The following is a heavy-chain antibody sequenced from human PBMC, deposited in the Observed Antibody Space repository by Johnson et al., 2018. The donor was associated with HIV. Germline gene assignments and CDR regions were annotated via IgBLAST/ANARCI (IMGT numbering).Heavy chain of an antibody. CDR1: GFNFNHAW. J-gene: IGHJ3*02. CDR2: IISERDGGTT. V-gene: IGHV3-15*01. Sequence: VQLVESGGGLVKPGKSLRLSCEASGFNFNHAWISWVRQAPGKGLEWVGRIISERDGGTTDYSAPVKDRVTISRDDSTNTLYLQMNSLKIEDTAVYYCATDLFSLILEDDAFDTWGQGTMVTVSS. CDR3: ATDLFSLILEDDAFDT.